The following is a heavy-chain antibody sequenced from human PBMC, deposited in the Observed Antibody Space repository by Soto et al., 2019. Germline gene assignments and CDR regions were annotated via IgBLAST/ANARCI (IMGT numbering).Heavy chain of an antibody. V-gene: IGHV1-69*01. CDR3: ATTYYQWEALHYFDF. CDR1: GGTFSRYG. D-gene: IGHD1-26*01. J-gene: IGHJ4*02. Sequence: QVQLVQSGAEVKKPGSSVKVSCTASGGTFSRYGFTWARQAPGQGFQWMGGIIPIFGTTHYEQNFQGRLSITADESTSPGYMELSSLRSDDTAIYFCATTYYQWEALHYFDFWGQGTLVTVSS. CDR2: IIPIFGTT.